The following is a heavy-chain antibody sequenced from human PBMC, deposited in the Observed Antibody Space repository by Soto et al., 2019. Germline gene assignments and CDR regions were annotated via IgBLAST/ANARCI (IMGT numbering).Heavy chain of an antibody. Sequence: GVSLRLSCAASGFTFSSYAMSWVRQAPGKGLEWVSAISGSGGSTYYADSVKGRFTISRDNSKNTLYLQMNSLRAEDTAVYYCAKVVTGYYGSGNHFDYWGQGTLVNVSS. V-gene: IGHV3-23*01. CDR3: AKVVTGYYGSGNHFDY. CDR2: ISGSGGST. CDR1: GFTFSSYA. D-gene: IGHD3-10*01. J-gene: IGHJ4*02.